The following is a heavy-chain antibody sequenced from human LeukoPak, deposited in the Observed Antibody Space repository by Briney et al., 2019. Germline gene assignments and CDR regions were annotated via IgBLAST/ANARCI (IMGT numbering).Heavy chain of an antibody. D-gene: IGHD1-1*01. CDR3: VRLQPNTGEWAFDI. V-gene: IGHV4-59*01. CDR1: GGSICSYY. CDR2: ISHSGST. Sequence: SETLSLTCTVSGGSICSYYWSWIRQPPGEGLEWIGYISHSGSTKYNPSLKSRVSISVDMSKNQLSLKLSSVTAADTAVYHCVRLQPNTGEWAFDIWGQGTMVTVSS. J-gene: IGHJ3*02.